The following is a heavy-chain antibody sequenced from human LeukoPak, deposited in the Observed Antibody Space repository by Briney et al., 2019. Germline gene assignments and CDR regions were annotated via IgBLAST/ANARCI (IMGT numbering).Heavy chain of an antibody. CDR1: GGSISSSSYY. D-gene: IGHD4-23*01. CDR2: IYYSGST. Sequence: PSETLSLTCTVSGGSISSSSYYWSWIRQPPGKGLEWIGYIYYSGSTNYNPSLKSRVTISVDTSKNQFSLKLSSVTAADTAVYYCAREVYGGNSGYYYYYMDVWGKGTTVTVSS. J-gene: IGHJ6*03. V-gene: IGHV4-61*01. CDR3: AREVYGGNSGYYYYYMDV.